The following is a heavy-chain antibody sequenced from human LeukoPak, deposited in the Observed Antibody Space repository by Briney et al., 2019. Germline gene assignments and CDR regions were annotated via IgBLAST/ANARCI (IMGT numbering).Heavy chain of an antibody. Sequence: GGSLRLSCAAFGFTFSSYAIHWVRQAPGKGLEWVAVISYDGSNKYYADSVKGRFTISRDNSKNTLYLQMNSLRAEDTAVYYCASVKSSTYYYDSSGYTNIDYWGQGTLVTVSS. V-gene: IGHV3-30*04. CDR3: ASVKSSTYYYDSSGYTNIDY. D-gene: IGHD3-22*01. CDR2: ISYDGSNK. CDR1: GFTFSSYA. J-gene: IGHJ4*02.